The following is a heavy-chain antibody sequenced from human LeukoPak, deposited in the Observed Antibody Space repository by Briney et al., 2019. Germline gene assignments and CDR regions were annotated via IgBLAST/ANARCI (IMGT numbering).Heavy chain of an antibody. CDR1: GYSFTSYW. CDR3: AGGVGAFDI. CDR2: FYPGDSDT. V-gene: IGHV5-51*01. J-gene: IGHJ3*02. Sequence: GESLKISCKGSGYSFTSYWIGWVRRMPGKGLEWMGIFYPGDSDTRYCPSFQGQVTMSADKSISTAYLQWSSLTASDTAMNYCAGGVGAFDIWGQGTMVTVSS. D-gene: IGHD3-16*01.